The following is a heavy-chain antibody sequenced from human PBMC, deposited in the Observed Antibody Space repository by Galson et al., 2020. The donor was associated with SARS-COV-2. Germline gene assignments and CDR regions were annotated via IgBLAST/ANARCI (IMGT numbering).Heavy chain of an antibody. D-gene: IGHD1-26*01. CDR1: GYNFNSDW. V-gene: IGHV5-51*01. CDR2: IYPGDSET. CDR3: ARVRSGNYIYDY. J-gene: IGHJ4*02. Sequence: GESLKISCKASGYNFNSDWIGWVRQMPGKGLEWMGIIYPGDSETRYSLSFQGQVTMSADKSINTAYLQWSSLKASDTAMYYCARVRSGNYIYDYWGQGTLGTVAS.